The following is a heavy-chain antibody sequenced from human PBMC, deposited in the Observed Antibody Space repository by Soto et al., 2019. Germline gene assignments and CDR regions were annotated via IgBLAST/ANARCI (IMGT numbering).Heavy chain of an antibody. J-gene: IGHJ6*02. D-gene: IGHD6-13*01. CDR2: ISYDGSNK. Sequence: RRLSCAASGFTFSSYAMHWVRQAPGKGLEWVAVISYDGSNKYYADSVKGRFTISRDNSKNTLYLQMNSLRAEDTAVYYCARQAAAGLLPPYYYYGMDVWGQGTTVTVSS. V-gene: IGHV3-30-3*01. CDR3: ARQAAAGLLPPYYYYGMDV. CDR1: GFTFSSYA.